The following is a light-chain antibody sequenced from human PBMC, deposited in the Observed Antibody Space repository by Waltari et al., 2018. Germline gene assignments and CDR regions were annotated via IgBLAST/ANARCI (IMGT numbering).Light chain of an antibody. CDR3: QQRSNSYT. J-gene: IGKJ2*01. V-gene: IGKV3D-20*02. CDR2: AAS. CDR1: QSVTSSY. Sequence: EIVLTQFPGTLSLSPGERATLSCRASQSVTSSYLAWYQQKPGQAPRLLIYAASSRATGIPDRFSGSESGTDFTLTISSLEPEDFAVYYCQQRSNSYTFGQGTKLEIK.